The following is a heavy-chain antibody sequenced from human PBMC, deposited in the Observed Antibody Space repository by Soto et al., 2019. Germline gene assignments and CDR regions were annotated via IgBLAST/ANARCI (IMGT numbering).Heavy chain of an antibody. Sequence: WETLSLTCTVSGGSISSSSYYWGWIRQPPGKGLEWIGSIYYSGSTYYNPSLKSRVTISVDTSKNQFSLKLSSVTAADTAVYYCASPYSSSYNWFGPWGQGTLVTVSS. CDR3: ASPYSSSYNWFGP. J-gene: IGHJ5*02. CDR2: IYYSGST. CDR1: GGSISSSSYY. V-gene: IGHV4-39*01. D-gene: IGHD6-6*01.